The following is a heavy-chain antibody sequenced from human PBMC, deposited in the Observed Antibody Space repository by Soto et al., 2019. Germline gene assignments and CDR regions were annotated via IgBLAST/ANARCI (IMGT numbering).Heavy chain of an antibody. D-gene: IGHD3-9*01. J-gene: IGHJ4*02. CDR2: ISAYNGNT. CDR1: GYTFTSYG. CDR3: ARDGDDILAGYYRYYYFDY. Sequence: QVQLVQSGAEVKKPGASVKVSCKASGYTFTSYGISWVRQAPGQGLEWMGWISAYNGNTNYAQKLQGRVTMTTDTSTSTAYMEQGSLRSDDTAVYYCARDGDDILAGYYRYYYFDYWGQGTLVTVSS. V-gene: IGHV1-18*01.